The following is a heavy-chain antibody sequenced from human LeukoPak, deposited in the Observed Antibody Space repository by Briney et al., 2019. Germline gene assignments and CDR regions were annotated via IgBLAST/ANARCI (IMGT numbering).Heavy chain of an antibody. J-gene: IGHJ4*02. D-gene: IGHD1-26*01. Sequence: PSQTLSLTCAVSGGSISSGGYSWSWIRQPPGKGLEWIGYIYHSGSTYYNLSLKSRVTISVDRSKNQFSLKLSSVTAADTAVYYCARGQGVGATTFDYWGQGTLVTVSS. CDR2: IYHSGST. CDR1: GGSISSGGYS. V-gene: IGHV4-30-2*01. CDR3: ARGQGVGATTFDY.